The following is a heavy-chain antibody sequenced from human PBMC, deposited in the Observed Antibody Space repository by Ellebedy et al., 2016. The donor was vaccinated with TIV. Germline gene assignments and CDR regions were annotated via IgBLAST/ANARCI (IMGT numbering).Heavy chain of an antibody. CDR3: AREVAGGQGAMDV. CDR1: GFTFSSYW. CDR2: IWFDGGSK. J-gene: IGHJ6*02. V-gene: IGHV3-33*08. Sequence: GESLKISCAASGFTFSSYWMHWVRQAPGKGLEWVALIWFDGGSKYYVDSVKDRFTLSRDNSKNTVHLEMNNLRVDDTAVYYCAREVAGGQGAMDVWGQGTTVTVSS. D-gene: IGHD5-12*01.